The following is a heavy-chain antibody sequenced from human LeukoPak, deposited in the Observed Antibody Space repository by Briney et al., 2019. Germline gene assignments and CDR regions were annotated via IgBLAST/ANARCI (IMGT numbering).Heavy chain of an antibody. J-gene: IGHJ4*02. CDR2: IYYSGST. D-gene: IGHD3-3*01. Sequence: SETLSLTCTVSGGSISSSSYYWGWIRQPPGKGLEWIGSIYYSGSTYYNPSLKSRVTISVDTSKNQFSLKLSSVTAADTAVYYWARVFWSCLGYYFDYWGQGTLVTVSS. CDR1: GGSISSSSYY. CDR3: ARVFWSCLGYYFDY. V-gene: IGHV4-39*01.